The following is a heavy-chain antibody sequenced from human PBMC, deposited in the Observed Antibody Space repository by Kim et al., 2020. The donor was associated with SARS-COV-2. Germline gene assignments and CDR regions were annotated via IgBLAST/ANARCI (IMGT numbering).Heavy chain of an antibody. CDR1: GFTFTTYE. CDR3: AREYSGSYGLDY. D-gene: IGHD1-26*01. J-gene: IGHJ4*02. CDR2: IISSSTTM. V-gene: IGHV3-48*03. Sequence: GGSLRLSCAASGFTFTTYEMNWVRQAPGKGLEWVSYIISSSTTMYYADSVKGRFTVSRDNAKNSLYLQMNSLRAEDTAVYYCAREYSGSYGLDYWGQGTLVTVSS.